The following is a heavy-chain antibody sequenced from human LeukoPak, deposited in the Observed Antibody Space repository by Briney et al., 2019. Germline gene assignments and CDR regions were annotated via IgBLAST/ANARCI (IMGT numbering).Heavy chain of an antibody. V-gene: IGHV3-48*03. CDR3: ARVENSATRGFYFDY. Sequence: GGPLRLSCAASGFTFSLYEMNWFRKAPGKAPEWVSYISSSGSTIYYADSVKGRFSITRENATNSLNLQRNSLGAEDTAFYYCARVENSATRGFYFDYWGQGALVTVSS. CDR2: ISSSGSTI. D-gene: IGHD5-12*01. CDR1: GFTFSLYE. J-gene: IGHJ4*02.